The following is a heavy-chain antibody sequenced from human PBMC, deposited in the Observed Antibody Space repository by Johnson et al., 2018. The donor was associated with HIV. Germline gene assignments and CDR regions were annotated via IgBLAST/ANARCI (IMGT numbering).Heavy chain of an antibody. Sequence: QVQLVESGGGVVQPGRSLRLSCVASGFTFSSYGMHWVRQTPGKGLEWVAVISYNGTNTWYADSVKGRFTISRDNSKNTMYLQMNSLTGEDTAIYYCAVGGGDCYPSHWGFCAFDIWGRGTMVTVSS. CDR2: ISYNGTNT. J-gene: IGHJ3*02. V-gene: IGHV3-30*03. CDR1: GFTFSSYG. CDR3: AVGGGDCYPSHWGFCAFDI. D-gene: IGHD2-21*01.